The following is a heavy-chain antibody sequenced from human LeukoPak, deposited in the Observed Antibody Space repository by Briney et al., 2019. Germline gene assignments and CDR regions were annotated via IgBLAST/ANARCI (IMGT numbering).Heavy chain of an antibody. J-gene: IGHJ4*02. V-gene: IGHV3-30*04. D-gene: IGHD3-16*01. CDR3: ARDLGLNYFDY. CDR1: GFTFSSYA. CDR2: ISYDGSNK. Sequence: GRSLRLSCAASGFTFSSYAMHWVRQAPGKGLEWVAVISYDGSNKYYADSVKGRFTISRDNSKNTLYLQMNSLRAEDTAVYYCARDLGLNYFDYWGQGTLVTVSS.